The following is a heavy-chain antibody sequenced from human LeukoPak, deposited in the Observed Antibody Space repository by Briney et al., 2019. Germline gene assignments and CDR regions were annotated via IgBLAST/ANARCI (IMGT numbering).Heavy chain of an antibody. CDR1: GFIFSSYE. CDR3: AREAYSSGWSIWDC. V-gene: IGHV3-48*03. CDR2: ISSSVTTK. Sequence: PGGSLRLSCAASGFIFSSYEMNWVRQAPGKGLEGVSYISSSVTTKNYADSVKGRFTIPRDNAKNSLYLQMNSLRVEDTAVYYCAREAYSSGWSIWDCWGQGTLVTVSS. J-gene: IGHJ4*02. D-gene: IGHD6-19*01.